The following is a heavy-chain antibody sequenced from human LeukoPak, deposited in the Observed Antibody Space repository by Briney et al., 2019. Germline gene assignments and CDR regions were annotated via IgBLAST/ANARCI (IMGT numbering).Heavy chain of an antibody. CDR3: ARGVGNYRYYFDF. CDR1: GFTFSSYA. CDR2: TSYDGSNK. V-gene: IGHV3-30*04. D-gene: IGHD3-22*01. J-gene: IGHJ4*02. Sequence: PAGGSLRLSCAASGFTFSSYAMYWVRQVPGKGLEWVAVTSYDGSNKYYADSVKGRFTISRDNSKNTLFLQMNSLRAEDTAVYYCARGVGNYRYYFDFWGQGTLVTVSS.